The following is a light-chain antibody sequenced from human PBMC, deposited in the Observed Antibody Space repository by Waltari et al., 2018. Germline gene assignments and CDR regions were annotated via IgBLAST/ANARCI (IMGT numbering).Light chain of an antibody. CDR3: QSYDSSLSGSYV. CDR2: GNR. CDR1: SSNIRAGYD. Sequence: QSVLTQPTSVSGAPGQRVTISCTGSSSNIRAGYDVHRYQQLPGTAPNLLIYGNRNRPSGVPDRFSGSKSGTSASLAITGLQAEDEADYYCQSYDSSLSGSYVFGTGTKVTVL. J-gene: IGLJ1*01. V-gene: IGLV1-40*01.